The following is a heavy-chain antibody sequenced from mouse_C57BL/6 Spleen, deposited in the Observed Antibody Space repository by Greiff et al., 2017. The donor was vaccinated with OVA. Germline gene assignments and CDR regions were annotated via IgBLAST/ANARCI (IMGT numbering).Heavy chain of an antibody. D-gene: IGHD2-3*01. CDR3: ARGDDGYPAWFAY. Sequence: EVKLVESGGGLVKPGGSLKLSCAASGFTFSSYAMSWVRQTPEKRLEWVATISDGGSYTYYPDNVKGRFTISRDKAKNNLYLQMSHLKSEDTAMYYCARGDDGYPAWFAYWGQGTLVTVSA. J-gene: IGHJ3*01. CDR1: GFTFSSYA. V-gene: IGHV5-4*03. CDR2: ISDGGSYT.